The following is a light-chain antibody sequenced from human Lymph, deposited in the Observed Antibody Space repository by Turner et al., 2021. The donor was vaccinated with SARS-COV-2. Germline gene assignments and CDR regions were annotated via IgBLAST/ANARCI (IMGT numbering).Light chain of an antibody. CDR2: WAS. CDR1: QSLLNSGNQKNY. CDR3: QNDYSYPWT. J-gene: IGKJ1*01. Sequence: DIVMTQSPSSLTVTAGEKVTMSCKSSQSLLNSGNQKNYLTWYQQKPGQPPKLLIYWASTRESGVPDRFTGSGSGTDFTLTISSVQAEDLAVYYCQNDYSYPWTIGGGTKLEIK. V-gene: IGKV4-1*01.